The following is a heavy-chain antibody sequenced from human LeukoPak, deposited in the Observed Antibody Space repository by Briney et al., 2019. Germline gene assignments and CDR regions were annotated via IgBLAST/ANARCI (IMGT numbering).Heavy chain of an antibody. CDR1: GGTFSSYA. CDR2: IIPIFGTA. CDR3: ARDRASDYGSGRIDY. Sequence: SVKVSCKAAGGTFSSYAISWVRQAPGQGLEWMGGIIPIFGTANYAQKLQGRVTMTTDTSTSTAYMELRSLRSDDTAVYYCARDRASDYGSGRIDYWGQGTLVTVSS. D-gene: IGHD3-10*01. J-gene: IGHJ4*02. V-gene: IGHV1-69*05.